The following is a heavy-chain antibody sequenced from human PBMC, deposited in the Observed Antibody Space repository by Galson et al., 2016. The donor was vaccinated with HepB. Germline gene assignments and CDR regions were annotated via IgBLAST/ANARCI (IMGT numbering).Heavy chain of an antibody. CDR3: AKIAVLAMWYFDY. D-gene: IGHD2/OR15-2a*01. V-gene: IGHV3-23*01. CDR2: ISSSGRST. J-gene: IGHJ4*02. CDR1: GFPFSSHG. Sequence: SLRLSCAASGFPFSSHGMSWVRQAPGKGPEWVSAISSSGRSTFYADSVKGRFTISRDNSKNTLFLRLNSLRAEDTAIYFCAKIAVLAMWYFDYWGQGTLVTVSS.